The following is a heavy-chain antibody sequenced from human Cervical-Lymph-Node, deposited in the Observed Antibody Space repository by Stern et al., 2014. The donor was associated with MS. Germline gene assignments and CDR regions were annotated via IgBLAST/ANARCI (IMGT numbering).Heavy chain of an antibody. CDR1: GYTFISYG. D-gene: IGHD3-22*01. CDR3: VRAREGRYYYDSSGYYEY. Sequence: QLVQSGAEVRKPGASVKVSCKASGYTFISYGISWGRQAPGQGLEWMGWVSAYNGNTNYAEKFHGRVTMTTETSTSTAYMELRSLRSDDTAVYYCVRAREGRYYYDSSGYYEYWGQGALVTVSS. J-gene: IGHJ4*02. V-gene: IGHV1-18*01. CDR2: VSAYNGNT.